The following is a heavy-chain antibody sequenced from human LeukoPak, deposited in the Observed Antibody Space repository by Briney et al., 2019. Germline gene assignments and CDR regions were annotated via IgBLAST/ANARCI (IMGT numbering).Heavy chain of an antibody. CDR3: ARVRSADFWSGSYYFDY. CDR2: XXYIGST. Sequence: YXXYIGSTYYNPSLNSRVTISVDTSKNQFSLKLSSVTAADTAVYYCARVRSADFWSGSYYFDYWGQGTLVTVSS. V-gene: IGHV4-30-4*01. J-gene: IGHJ4*02. D-gene: IGHD3-3*01.